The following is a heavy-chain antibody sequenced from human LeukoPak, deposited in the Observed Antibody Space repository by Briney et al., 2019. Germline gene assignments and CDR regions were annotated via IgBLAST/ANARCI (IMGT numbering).Heavy chain of an antibody. CDR2: INSDGSST. CDR3: ARDRYSSSQFDP. V-gene: IGHV3-74*01. CDR1: GFTFSSYW. D-gene: IGHD6-6*01. Sequence: GGSLRLSCAASGFTFSSYWMHWVRQAPGKGLVWVSRINSDGSSTSYADSVKGRFTISRDNAKSTLYLQMNSLRAEDTAVYYCARDRYSSSQFDPWGQGTLVTVSS. J-gene: IGHJ5*02.